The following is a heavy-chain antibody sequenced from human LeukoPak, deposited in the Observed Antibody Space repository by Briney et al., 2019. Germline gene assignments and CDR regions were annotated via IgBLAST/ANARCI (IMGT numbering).Heavy chain of an antibody. Sequence: GGSLRLSCAASGFTFSSYWMSWVRQAPGKGLEWVANIRQDGSEKYYVDSVKGRFTISRDNAKNSLYLQMNSLRAEDTAVYYCASLTKYGSGRLAYFDYWGQGTLVTVSS. J-gene: IGHJ4*02. CDR3: ASLTKYGSGRLAYFDY. CDR1: GFTFSSYW. CDR2: IRQDGSEK. D-gene: IGHD3-10*01. V-gene: IGHV3-7*01.